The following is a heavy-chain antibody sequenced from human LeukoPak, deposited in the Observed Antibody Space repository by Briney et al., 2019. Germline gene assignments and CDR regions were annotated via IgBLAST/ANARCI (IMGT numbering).Heavy chain of an antibody. Sequence: GASVKVSCKASGYTFTSYAMNWVRQAPGQGLEWMGWINTNTGNPTYAQGFTGRFVFSLDTSVSTAYLQISSLKAEGTAVYYCARVPTAYSSGWYPFYYYGMDVWGQGTTVTVSS. J-gene: IGHJ6*02. V-gene: IGHV7-4-1*02. CDR3: ARVPTAYSSGWYPFYYYGMDV. CDR1: GYTFTSYA. D-gene: IGHD6-19*01. CDR2: INTNTGNP.